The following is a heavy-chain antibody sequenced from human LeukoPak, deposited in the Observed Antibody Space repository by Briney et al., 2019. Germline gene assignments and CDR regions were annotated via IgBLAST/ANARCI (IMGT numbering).Heavy chain of an antibody. CDR1: GGSFSGYY. D-gene: IGHD4-23*01. V-gene: IGHV4-34*01. J-gene: IGHJ3*02. CDR3: ARYSNYGGAFDI. Sequence: KPSETLSLTCAVYGGSFSGYYWSWIRQPPGKGLEWIGEINHSGSTNYNPSLKSRVTISVDTSKNQFSLKLSSVTAADTAVYYCARYSNYGGAFDIWGQGTMVTVSS. CDR2: INHSGST.